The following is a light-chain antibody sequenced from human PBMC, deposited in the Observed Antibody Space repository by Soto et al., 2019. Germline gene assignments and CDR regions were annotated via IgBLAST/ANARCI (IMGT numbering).Light chain of an antibody. J-gene: IGKJ1*01. V-gene: IGKV1-39*01. CDR3: QQSYSTPWT. CDR2: AAS. Sequence: DIQMTQSPSSLSASVGDRVTITCRASQSITHYLNWYQQKPGKAPKLLIYAASSLQSGVPSRFSGSESGTDFTLSISSLQPEDFATYYCQQSYSTPWTFGQGTKVEIK. CDR1: QSITHY.